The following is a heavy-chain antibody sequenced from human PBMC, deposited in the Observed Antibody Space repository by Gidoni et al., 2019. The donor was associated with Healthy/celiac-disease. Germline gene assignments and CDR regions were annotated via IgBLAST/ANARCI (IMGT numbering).Heavy chain of an antibody. J-gene: IGHJ5*02. CDR2: ISSSSSYI. CDR1: GFTFSSYS. CDR3: ARDYARGIAGNWFDP. D-gene: IGHD1-20*01. V-gene: IGHV3-21*01. Sequence: EVQLVESGGGLVKPGGSLRLSCEASGFTFSSYSMNWVRQAPGKGREWVSSISSSSSYIYYADSVKGRFTISRDNAKNSLYLQMNSLRAEDTAVYYCARDYARGIAGNWFDPWGQGTLVTVSS.